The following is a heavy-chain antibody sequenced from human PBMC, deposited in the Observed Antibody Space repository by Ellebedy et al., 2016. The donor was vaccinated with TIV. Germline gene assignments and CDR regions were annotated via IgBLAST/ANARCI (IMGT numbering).Heavy chain of an antibody. CDR2: IYYSGST. Sequence: MPSETLSLTCTVSGGSISSGDYYWSWIRQPPGKGLEWIGYIYYSGSTYYNPSLKSRVTISVDTSQNQFSLKLSSVTAADTAVYYLAREGSYFYDSSGSFDYWGQGTLVTVSS. V-gene: IGHV4-30-4*01. J-gene: IGHJ4*02. CDR1: GGSISSGDYY. CDR3: AREGSYFYDSSGSFDY. D-gene: IGHD3-22*01.